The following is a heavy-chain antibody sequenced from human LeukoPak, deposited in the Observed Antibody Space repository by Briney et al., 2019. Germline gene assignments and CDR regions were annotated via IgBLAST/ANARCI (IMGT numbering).Heavy chain of an antibody. CDR1: GFTFSDYY. D-gene: IGHD6-13*01. V-gene: IGHV3-11*01. CDR3: ARARDSSSWFSSDY. J-gene: IGHJ4*02. Sequence: GGSLRLSCAASGFTFSDYYMSWIRQAPGKGLEWVLYISSSGSTIYYADSVKGRFTISRDNAKNSLYLQMNSLRAEDTAVYYCARARDSSSWFSSDYWGQGTLVTVSS. CDR2: ISSSGSTI.